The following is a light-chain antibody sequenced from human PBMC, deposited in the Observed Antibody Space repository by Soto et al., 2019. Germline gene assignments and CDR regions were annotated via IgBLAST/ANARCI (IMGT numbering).Light chain of an antibody. V-gene: IGLV2-23*01. Sequence: QSALTQPASVSGSPGQSITISCTGTSSDVGSYNLVSWYQQRPGKAPKLLIFEGNKRPSGVSGRFSGSKSGNTASLTISGLQAEDEADYYCCSYTGGRTHYVFGLGTKVTVL. CDR3: CSYTGGRTHYV. CDR2: EGN. CDR1: SSDVGSYNL. J-gene: IGLJ1*01.